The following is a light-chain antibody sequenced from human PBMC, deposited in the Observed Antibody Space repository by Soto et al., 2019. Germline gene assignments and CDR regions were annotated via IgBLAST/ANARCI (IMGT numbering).Light chain of an antibody. V-gene: IGLV2-8*01. CDR2: EVS. CDR1: SSDIGAYNY. J-gene: IGLJ3*02. CDR3: SSYAGSNDRWV. Sequence: QSALTQPPSASGSPGQSVTISCTGTSSDIGAYNYVSWYQQHPGKAPKLMIHEVSKRPSGVPDRFSGSKSGNTASLTVSGRQADDEAEYYCSSYAGSNDRWVFGGGTKVTVL.